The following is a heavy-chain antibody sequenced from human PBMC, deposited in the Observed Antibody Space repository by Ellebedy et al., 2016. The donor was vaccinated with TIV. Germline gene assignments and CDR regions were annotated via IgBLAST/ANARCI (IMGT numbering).Heavy chain of an antibody. V-gene: IGHV4-34*01. CDR2: IHPSGSA. Sequence: MPSETLSLTCAVYGGSFSNYYSTLIRHSPGKGLEWIGEIHPSGSASYNPSLQSRVTISLDTSKSQFSLRMNSLTAADTAVYYCARGQDAYKLGNYWGQGTLVSVSS. J-gene: IGHJ4*02. CDR1: GGSFSNYY. CDR3: ARGQDAYKLGNY. D-gene: IGHD5-24*01.